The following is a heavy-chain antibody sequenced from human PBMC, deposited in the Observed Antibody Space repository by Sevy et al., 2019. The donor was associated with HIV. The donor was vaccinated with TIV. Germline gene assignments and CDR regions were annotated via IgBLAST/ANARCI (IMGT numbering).Heavy chain of an antibody. CDR3: ARDFMVRGVIIPEYYFDY. Sequence: GGSLRLSCAASGFTFSSYSMNWVRQAPGKGLEWVSYISSSSSTIYYADSVKGRFTISRDNAKNSLYLQRNSLRDEDTAVYYCARDFMVRGVIIPEYYFDYWGQGTLVTVSS. V-gene: IGHV3-48*02. D-gene: IGHD3-10*01. CDR1: GFTFSSYS. CDR2: ISSSSSTI. J-gene: IGHJ4*02.